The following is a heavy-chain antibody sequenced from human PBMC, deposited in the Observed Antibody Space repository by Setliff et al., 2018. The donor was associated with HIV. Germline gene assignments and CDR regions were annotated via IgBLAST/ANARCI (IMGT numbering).Heavy chain of an antibody. V-gene: IGHV4-34*01. CDR1: GAPFNGYY. D-gene: IGHD2-2*01. J-gene: IGHJ4*02. CDR2: IYHSGIV. Sequence: SETLSLTCAAYGAPFNGYYWAWIRQSPAKGLEWIGEIYHSGIVNYNPSLQSRVTISTDTSKNQFSLRLNSVTVADTAVYYCARVRLRVPPSIFDYWGRGSLVTVSS. CDR3: ARVRLRVPPSIFDY.